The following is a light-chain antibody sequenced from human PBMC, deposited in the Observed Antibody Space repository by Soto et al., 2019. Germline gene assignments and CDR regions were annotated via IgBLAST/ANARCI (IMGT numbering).Light chain of an antibody. V-gene: IGLV1-51*01. CDR3: GTWDTSLRVFYV. J-gene: IGLJ1*01. CDR2: DNY. Sequence: QSVLTQPPSVSAAPGQNVTISCSGTSSNIGNNYVSWYQHLPGTAPRMLIYDNYKRPSGIPDRFSGFKSGTSATLGITGLQTGDEADYYCGTWDTSLRVFYVFGSGTKLTVL. CDR1: SSNIGNNY.